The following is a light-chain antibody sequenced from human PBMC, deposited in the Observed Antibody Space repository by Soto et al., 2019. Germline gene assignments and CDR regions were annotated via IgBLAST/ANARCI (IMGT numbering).Light chain of an antibody. J-gene: IGLJ1*01. Sequence: QSALTQPASVSGSPGHSITISCTGTSSDVGGYNYVSWYQQHPGKAPKLMIYEVSNRPSGVSNRFSGSKSGNTASLTISGLQAEDEADYCCSSYTSSSTPYVFGTASKVT. CDR1: SSDVGGYNY. CDR3: SSYTSSSTPYV. V-gene: IGLV2-14*01. CDR2: EVS.